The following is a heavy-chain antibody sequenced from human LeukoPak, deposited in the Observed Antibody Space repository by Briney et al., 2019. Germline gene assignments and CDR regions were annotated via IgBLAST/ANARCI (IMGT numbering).Heavy chain of an antibody. Sequence: GGSLRLSCAASGFTFRSYWMSWVRQAPGKGLEWVANMKLDGSEEYYVDSVKGRFTISSDNAKNSLYLQMNSLRVDDTPVYYCARWARYCSSGSCYSWFDPWGQGTLVTVSS. D-gene: IGHD2-15*01. CDR3: ARWARYCSSGSCYSWFDP. V-gene: IGHV3-7*01. J-gene: IGHJ5*02. CDR1: GFTFRSYW. CDR2: MKLDGSEE.